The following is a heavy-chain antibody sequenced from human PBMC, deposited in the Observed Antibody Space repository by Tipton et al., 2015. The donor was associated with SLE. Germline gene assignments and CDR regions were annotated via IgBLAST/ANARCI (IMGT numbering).Heavy chain of an antibody. V-gene: IGHV3-30-3*01. CDR2: ISYDGSNK. CDR3: TRETIELFGVALDY. CDR1: GFIFSSYA. Sequence: SLRLSCAASGFIFSSYAMHWVRQAPGKGLEWVAVISYDGSNKYYADSVKGRFTISRDNSKNTLYLQMDSLRAEDTAVYYCTRETIELFGVALDYWGQGTLVTVSS. J-gene: IGHJ4*02. D-gene: IGHD3-3*01.